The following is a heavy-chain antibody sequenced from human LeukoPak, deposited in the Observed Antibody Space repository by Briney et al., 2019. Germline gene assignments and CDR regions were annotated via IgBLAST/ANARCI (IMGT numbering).Heavy chain of an antibody. Sequence: SETLSLTCTVSGGSISSSSYYWGWIRQPPGKGLEWIGSIYYSGSTYYNPSLKSRVTISVDTSRNQFSLKLSSVTAADTAVYYCARGVVVRGRYYYYMDVWGKGTTVTVSS. CDR2: IYYSGST. V-gene: IGHV4-39*01. CDR1: GGSISSSSYY. J-gene: IGHJ6*03. CDR3: ARGVVVRGRYYYYMDV. D-gene: IGHD2-21*01.